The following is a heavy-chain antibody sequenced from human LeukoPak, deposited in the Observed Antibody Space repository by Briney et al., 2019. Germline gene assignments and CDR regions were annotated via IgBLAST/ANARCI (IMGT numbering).Heavy chain of an antibody. CDR1: GGSFSGYY. Sequence: SETLSLTCAVYGGSFSGYYWNWIRQPPGKGLEWIGEINHSGSTNYNPSLKSRVTISVDTSKNQFSLKLSSVTAADTAMYYCARGVDDYYGSGSYREIDYWGQGTLVTVSS. V-gene: IGHV4-34*01. CDR2: INHSGST. D-gene: IGHD3-10*01. J-gene: IGHJ4*02. CDR3: ARGVDDYYGSGSYREIDY.